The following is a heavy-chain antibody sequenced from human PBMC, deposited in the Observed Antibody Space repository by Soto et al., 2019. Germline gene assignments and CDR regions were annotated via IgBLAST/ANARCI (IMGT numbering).Heavy chain of an antibody. J-gene: IGHJ4*02. CDR2: ISPYNANT. D-gene: IGHD6-19*01. CDR3: AVRGSDTSKGLLG. V-gene: IGHV1-18*01. Sequence: QVQLVQSGGEVREPGASVKVSCKASGYSFLYYAISWVRQAPGQGLEWLGRISPYNANTKYGERVQGRVTITTDTATSTAYLELRSLTSDDTAVYYCAVRGSDTSKGLLGWGQGTLVTVSS. CDR1: GYSFLYYA.